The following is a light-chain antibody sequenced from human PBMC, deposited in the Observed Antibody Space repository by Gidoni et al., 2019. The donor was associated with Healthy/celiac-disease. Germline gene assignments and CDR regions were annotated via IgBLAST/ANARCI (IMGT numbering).Light chain of an antibody. V-gene: IGKV3-15*01. Sequence: LSVSTGERANLSCRASQSVSSNLAWYQQTPGQAPRLLLYGASTRATGIPARFSGSGSGTDFTLTISSLQSEDFAVYYCQQYNNWPPYPFGQGTKLEIK. CDR1: QSVSSN. CDR3: QQYNNWPPYP. J-gene: IGKJ2*01. CDR2: GAS.